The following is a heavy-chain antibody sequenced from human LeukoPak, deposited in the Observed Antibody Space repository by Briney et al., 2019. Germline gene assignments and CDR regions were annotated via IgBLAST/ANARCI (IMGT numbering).Heavy chain of an antibody. Sequence: GRSLRLSCATSGFTFGNYAMSWFRQAPVKGLEWIGSIRNKGDGGTTEYAASVRGRFIISRDDSKSIAYLQIDSLKTEDTAVYFCARGGYQFEHWGQGTLVTVSS. D-gene: IGHD3-16*02. CDR1: GFTFGNYA. CDR2: IRNKGDGGTT. CDR3: ARGGYQFEH. J-gene: IGHJ1*01. V-gene: IGHV3-49*03.